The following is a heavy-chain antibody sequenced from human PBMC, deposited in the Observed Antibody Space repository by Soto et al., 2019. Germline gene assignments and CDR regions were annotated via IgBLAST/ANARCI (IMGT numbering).Heavy chain of an antibody. CDR2: MSHSGGT. J-gene: IGHJ3*02. Sequence: SETLSLTCAVYGGFVSSGSYYWSWIRQPPGKGLEWIGEMSHSGGTHFNPSLKSRVTISVDTSKNQFSLKMSSVTAADTALYFCARVERGTATTVVDAFDIWGPGTMVTVSS. V-gene: IGHV4-61*01. CDR1: GGFVSSGSYY. CDR3: ARVERGTATTVVDAFDI. D-gene: IGHD1-1*01.